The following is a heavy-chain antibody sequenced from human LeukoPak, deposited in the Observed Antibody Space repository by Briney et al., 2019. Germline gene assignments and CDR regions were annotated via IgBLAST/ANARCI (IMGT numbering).Heavy chain of an antibody. V-gene: IGHV1-8*01. Sequence: ASVKVSCKASGYTFTSYDINWVRQATGQGLEWMGWMNPNSGNTGYAQKFQGRVTMTRNTSISTAYMELSSLRSEDTAVYYCARGRVSTYYYDSSGYYPGYWGQGTLVTVSS. D-gene: IGHD3-22*01. J-gene: IGHJ4*02. CDR3: ARGRVSTYYYDSSGYYPGY. CDR1: GYTFTSYD. CDR2: MNPNSGNT.